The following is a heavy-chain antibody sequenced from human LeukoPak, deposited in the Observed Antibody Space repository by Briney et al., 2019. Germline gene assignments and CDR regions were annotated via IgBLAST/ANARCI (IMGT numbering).Heavy chain of an antibody. V-gene: IGHV3-21*01. CDR3: ARDPLRQAAANWFDP. J-gene: IGHJ5*02. CDR1: GFTFSSYS. D-gene: IGHD6-13*01. CDR2: ISSSSSYI. Sequence: GGSLRLSCAASGFTFSSYSMNWVRQAPGEGLEWVSSISSSSSYIYYADSVKGRFTISRDNAKNSLYLQMNSLRAEDTAVYYCARDPLRQAAANWFDPWGQGTLVTVSS.